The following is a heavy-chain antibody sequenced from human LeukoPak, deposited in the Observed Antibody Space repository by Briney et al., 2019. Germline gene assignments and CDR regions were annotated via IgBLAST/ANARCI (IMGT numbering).Heavy chain of an antibody. CDR1: GFTFDDYA. J-gene: IGHJ4*02. Sequence: GGSLRLSCAASGFTFDDYAMHWVRQAPGKGLEWVSGISPSGGTSYYADSVKGRFTISRDNSKNTMYLQMNSLRAEDTAVYYCARVPSGWYYFDYWGQGTLVTVSS. V-gene: IGHV3-23*01. CDR2: ISPSGGTS. CDR3: ARVPSGWYYFDY. D-gene: IGHD6-19*01.